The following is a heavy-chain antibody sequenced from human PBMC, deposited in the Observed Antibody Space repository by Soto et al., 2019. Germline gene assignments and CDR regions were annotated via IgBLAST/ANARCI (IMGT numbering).Heavy chain of an antibody. CDR3: ARSAYYYPFDP. J-gene: IGHJ5*02. CDR2: IYYSGST. D-gene: IGHD3-10*01. V-gene: IGHV4-39*01. Sequence: SETLSLTCTVSGGSISSSSYYWGWIRQPPGKGLEWIGSIYYSGSTYYNPSLKSRVTISVDTSKNQFSLKLSSVTAADTAVYYCARSAYYYPFDPWGQGTLVTVSS. CDR1: GGSISSSSYY.